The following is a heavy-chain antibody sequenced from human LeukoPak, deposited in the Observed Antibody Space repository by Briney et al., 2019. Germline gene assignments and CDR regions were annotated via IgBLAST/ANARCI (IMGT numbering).Heavy chain of an antibody. D-gene: IGHD3-22*01. V-gene: IGHV4-38-2*01. J-gene: IGHJ3*02. Sequence: PGGSLRLSCAASGFTFSNAWMSWVRQAPGKGLEWIGSIYYSGNTYYNPSLKSRLTISVDTSKNQFSLKLSSVTAADTAVYFCARGPYSYDSSGAFDIWGQGTMVTVSS. CDR2: IYYSGNT. CDR3: ARGPYSYDSSGAFDI. CDR1: GFTFSNAW.